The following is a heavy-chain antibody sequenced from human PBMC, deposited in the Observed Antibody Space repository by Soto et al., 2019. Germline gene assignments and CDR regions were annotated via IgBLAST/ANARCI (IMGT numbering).Heavy chain of an antibody. J-gene: IGHJ3*02. Sequence: SETLSLTCTVSGGSISSGGYYWSWIRQHPGKGLEWIGYIYYSGSTNYNPSLKSRVTISVDTSKNQFSLKLSSVTAADTAVYYCARGVQPMIQDYGAFDIWGQGTMVTVSS. D-gene: IGHD4-17*01. CDR2: IYYSGST. V-gene: IGHV4-31*03. CDR3: ARGVQPMIQDYGAFDI. CDR1: GGSISSGGYY.